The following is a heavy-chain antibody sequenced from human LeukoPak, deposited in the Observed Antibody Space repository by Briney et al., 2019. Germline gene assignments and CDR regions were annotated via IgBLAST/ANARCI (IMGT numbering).Heavy chain of an antibody. V-gene: IGHV1-46*01. D-gene: IGHD4-17*01. CDR3: AREMTKVTTSGXFDX. J-gene: IGHJ3*02. CDR2: INPSGGST. Sequence: ASVKVSCKSSGYTFTSYYMHWVRQAPGQGLEWMGIINPSGGSTSYAQKFQGRVTMTRDMSTSTVYMELSRLRSEDTAVYYCAREMTKVTTSGXFDXXGQGTMVTVXX. CDR1: GYTFTSYY.